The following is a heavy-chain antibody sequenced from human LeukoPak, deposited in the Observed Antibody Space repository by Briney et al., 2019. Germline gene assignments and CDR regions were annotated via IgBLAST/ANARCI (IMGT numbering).Heavy chain of an antibody. J-gene: IGHJ4*02. Sequence: SETLSLTCAVYGGSFSGYYWSWIRQPPGKGLEWIGEINHSGSTNYNPSLKSRVAISVDTSNNQFSLKLCSVTAADTAVYYCARGPFYGTRRTRGFDYWGQGTLVTVSS. CDR3: ARGPFYGTRRTRGFDY. V-gene: IGHV4-34*01. CDR2: INHSGST. D-gene: IGHD1-1*01. CDR1: GGSFSGYY.